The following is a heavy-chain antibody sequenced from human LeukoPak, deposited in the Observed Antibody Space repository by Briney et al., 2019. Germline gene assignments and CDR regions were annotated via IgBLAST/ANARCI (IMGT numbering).Heavy chain of an antibody. CDR1: SGSMNTHY. CDR2: VFYTGST. J-gene: IGHJ4*02. Sequence: SETLSLTCRVSSGSMNTHYWSWIRQPPRKGLEWIGHVFYTGSTDYNPSLRSRVAISVDRPNNQFSLKLTSVNAADTAVYYCARYTRSSALRTWGQGILVIVSP. V-gene: IGHV4-59*11. CDR3: ARYTRSSALRT. D-gene: IGHD3-10*01.